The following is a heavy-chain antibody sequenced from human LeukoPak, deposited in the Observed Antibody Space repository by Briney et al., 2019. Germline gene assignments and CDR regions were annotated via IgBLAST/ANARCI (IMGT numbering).Heavy chain of an antibody. CDR3: ARDLRGYGDQRD. Sequence: PSETLSLTCTVSGGSTSSSNYYWGWIRQPPGKGLEWIGSMYYSGSTYYNPSLKSRVTISVDTSKNQFSLKLSSVTAADTAVYYCARDLRGYGDQRDWGQGTLVTVSS. V-gene: IGHV4-39*02. CDR2: MYYSGST. D-gene: IGHD4-17*01. J-gene: IGHJ4*02. CDR1: GGSTSSSNYY.